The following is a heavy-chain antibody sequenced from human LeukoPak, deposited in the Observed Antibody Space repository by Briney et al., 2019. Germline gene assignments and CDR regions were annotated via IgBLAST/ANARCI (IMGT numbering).Heavy chain of an antibody. CDR2: INHSGST. D-gene: IGHD2-15*01. CDR3: ASGLGYCSGGSCYSSFTYDY. CDR1: GGSFSGYY. Sequence: SETLSLTCAVYGGSFSGYYWSWIRQPPGKGLEWIGEINHSGSTNYNPSLKSRVTVSVDTSRNQFSLKLSSVTAADTAVYYCASGLGYCSGGSCYSSFTYDYWGQGTLVTVSS. V-gene: IGHV4-34*01. J-gene: IGHJ4*02.